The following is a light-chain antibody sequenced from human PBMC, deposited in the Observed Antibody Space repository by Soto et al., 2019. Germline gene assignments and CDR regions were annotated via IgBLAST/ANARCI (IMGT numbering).Light chain of an antibody. Sequence: EIVLTQSPGTLSLSPGDRATLSCRASQSVSNNYLAWYQQKPGQAPRLLIYGASNRATGIPDRFSGSGSGTKFTLTISSLQPDDFATYYCQHYNSYSEAFGQGTKV. V-gene: IGKV3-20*01. CDR3: QHYNSYSEA. CDR2: GAS. CDR1: QSVSNNY. J-gene: IGKJ1*01.